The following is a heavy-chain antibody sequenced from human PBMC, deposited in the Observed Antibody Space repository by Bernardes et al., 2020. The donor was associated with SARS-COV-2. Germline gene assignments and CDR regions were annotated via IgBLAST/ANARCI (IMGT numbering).Heavy chain of an antibody. D-gene: IGHD2-2*01. CDR2: ISGSGGST. CDR1: GFTFSSYA. J-gene: IGHJ3*02. CDR3: AKYIVVVPAAENAFDI. Sequence: GGSLRLSCAASGFTFSSYAMSWVRQAPGKGLEWVSAISGSGGSTYYADSVKGRFTISRDNSKNTLYLQMNSLRAEDTAVYYCAKYIVVVPAAENAFDIWGQGTMVTVSS. V-gene: IGHV3-23*01.